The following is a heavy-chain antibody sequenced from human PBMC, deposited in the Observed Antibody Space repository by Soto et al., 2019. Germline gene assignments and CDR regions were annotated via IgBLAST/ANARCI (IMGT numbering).Heavy chain of an antibody. J-gene: IGHJ6*02. CDR2: IYYSGST. V-gene: IGHV4-59*01. CDR3: GRDEHCSGISCYCGFVGVKDF. CDR1: GGSISSYY. Sequence: SETLSLTCTVSGGSISSYYWSWIRQPPGKGLEWIGYIYYSGSTNYNPSLKSRVTISVDTSKNQFSLKLGSLTAGGTGVYSCGRDEHCSGISCYCGFVGVKDFSGQGTTVP. D-gene: IGHD2-15*01.